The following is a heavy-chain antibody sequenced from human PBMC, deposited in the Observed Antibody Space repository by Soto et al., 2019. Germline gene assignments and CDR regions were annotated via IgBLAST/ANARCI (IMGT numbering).Heavy chain of an antibody. CDR3: ARDLTTHDY. CDR1: GFTFSDHA. CDR2: VAGIGT. Sequence: LRLSCVGSGFTFSDHAITWVRQAPGKGLEWVSTVAGIGTFYADSVRGRFTISRDDSINTVSLQMNSLRGEDTAVYYCARDLTTHDYWGQGTVVTVSS. J-gene: IGHJ4*02. V-gene: IGHV3-23*01.